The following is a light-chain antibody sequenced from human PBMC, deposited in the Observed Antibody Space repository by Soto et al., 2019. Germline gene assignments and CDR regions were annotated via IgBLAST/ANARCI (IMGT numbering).Light chain of an antibody. CDR3: NSYTTNSTIV. J-gene: IGLJ3*02. Sequence: QSVLTQPASLSGSPGQSITISCTGTSSDIGLYNYVSWYQQHPGKVPKLLIYDVNNRPSGISNRFSGSKSGSTASLTISGLQAEDEADYYCNSYTTNSTIVFGGGTKVTVL. V-gene: IGLV2-14*03. CDR2: DVN. CDR1: SSDIGLYNY.